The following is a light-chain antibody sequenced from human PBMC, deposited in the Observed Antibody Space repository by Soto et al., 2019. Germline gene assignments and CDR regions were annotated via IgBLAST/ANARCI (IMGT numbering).Light chain of an antibody. Sequence: QSVLTQPASVSGSPGQSITISCTGSSSDVGGYNYVSWYQQHPGKAPKLLIFDVSDRPSGISNRFSGSKSGNTASLTISGLQAEDEADYYCNSYSTSTTRVVFGGGTKLTVI. CDR1: SSDVGGYNY. V-gene: IGLV2-14*03. CDR2: DVS. J-gene: IGLJ3*02. CDR3: NSYSTSTTRVV.